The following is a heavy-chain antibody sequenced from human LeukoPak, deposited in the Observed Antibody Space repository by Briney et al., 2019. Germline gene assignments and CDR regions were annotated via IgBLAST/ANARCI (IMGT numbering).Heavy chain of an antibody. CDR2: MNPNSGNT. CDR3: ARAVRVAGTVLGMSY. Sequence: ASVKVSCKASGGTFSSYAISWVRQAPGQGLEWMGWMNPNSGNTGYAQKFQGRVTMTRNTSISTAYMELSSLRSEDTAVYYCARAVRVAGTVLGMSYWGQGTLVTVSS. D-gene: IGHD6-19*01. V-gene: IGHV1-8*02. J-gene: IGHJ4*02. CDR1: GGTFSSYA.